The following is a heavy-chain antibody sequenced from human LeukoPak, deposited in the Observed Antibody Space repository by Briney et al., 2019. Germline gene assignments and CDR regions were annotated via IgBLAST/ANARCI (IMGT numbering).Heavy chain of an antibody. Sequence: SQTLSLTCAISGDSVSSRQSPSRGLEWLGRTYYRYYAVSVKGRITISADTSKNQFSLQLNSVTTEDPAVYYCARSISGLGDWGQGTLVTVPS. CDR1: GDSVSS. J-gene: IGHJ4*02. CDR2: TYYR. CDR3: ARSISGLGD. D-gene: IGHD3-16*01. V-gene: IGHV6-1*01.